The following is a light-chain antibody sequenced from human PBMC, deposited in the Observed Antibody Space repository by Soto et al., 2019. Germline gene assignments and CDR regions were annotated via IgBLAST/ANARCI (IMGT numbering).Light chain of an antibody. CDR1: QSVGSSY. J-gene: IGKJ4*01. Sequence: ELVLTQSPGILSLSPGERATLSCRASQSVGSSYLAWYQQKPGQAPRLLIYGASSRATGIPDRFSGSGSGTDFTLTISRLEPEDFAVYYCQQYGSSPLTFGGGTKVDIK. V-gene: IGKV3-20*01. CDR2: GAS. CDR3: QQYGSSPLT.